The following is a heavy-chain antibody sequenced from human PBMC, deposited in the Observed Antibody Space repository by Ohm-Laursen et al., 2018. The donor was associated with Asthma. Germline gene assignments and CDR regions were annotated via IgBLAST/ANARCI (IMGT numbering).Heavy chain of an antibody. D-gene: IGHD3-9*01. CDR2: IYYSGST. CDR3: AREDFDWPPGYCDY. Sequence: TLSLTCTVSGGSISNGSYYWSWIRQHSGKGLEWLGYIYYSGSTYYNPSLKSRVTISIDTSKNQFSLKLSSVTAADTAVYYCAREDFDWPPGYCDYWGQGTLVTVSS. V-gene: IGHV4-31*03. J-gene: IGHJ4*02. CDR1: GGSISNGSYY.